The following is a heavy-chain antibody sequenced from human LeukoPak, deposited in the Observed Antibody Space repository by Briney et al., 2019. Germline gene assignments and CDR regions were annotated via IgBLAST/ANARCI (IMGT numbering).Heavy chain of an antibody. CDR2: ISSNGGST. CDR3: VMVGYYYGRDF. D-gene: IGHD4/OR15-4a*01. J-gene: IGHJ6*02. Sequence: GGSLRLSCSASGFTFSSYAMHWVRQAPGKGLEYVSAISSNGGSTYYADSVKGRFTISRDNSKNTLYLQMSSLRADDTAVYYRVMVGYYYGRDFWGQGPTVTVSS. CDR1: GFTFSSYA. V-gene: IGHV3-64D*06.